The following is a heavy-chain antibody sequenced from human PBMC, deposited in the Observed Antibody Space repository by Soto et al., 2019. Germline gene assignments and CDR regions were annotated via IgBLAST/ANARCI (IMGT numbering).Heavy chain of an antibody. V-gene: IGHV4-38-2*01. CDR2: IYHGGST. D-gene: IGHD3-22*01. Sequence: PGGSLRLSCAASGFTFITYSMNWRRQPPGKGLEWIGSIYHGGSTYYNPSLNSRVTLSIDMTNNHVSLILNSVTAADTAVYYCARVGPWVPYYYDSSPYTFENWFDPWSQGTLVTVSS. CDR3: ARVGPWVPYYYDSSPYTFENWFDP. J-gene: IGHJ5*02. CDR1: GFTFITYS.